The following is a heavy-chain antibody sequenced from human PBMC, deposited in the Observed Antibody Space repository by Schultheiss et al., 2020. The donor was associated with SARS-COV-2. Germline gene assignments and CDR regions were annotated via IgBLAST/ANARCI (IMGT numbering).Heavy chain of an antibody. CDR3: ARPMGRSYGMDV. D-gene: IGHD3-10*01. V-gene: IGHV3-9*01. Sequence: SLKISCAASGFTFSSYGMHWVRQAPGKGLEWVSGISWNSGSIGYADSVKGRFIISRDNSRNTLYLQMNSLRAEDTAVYYCARPMGRSYGMDVWGQGTTVTVSS. CDR1: GFTFSSYG. CDR2: ISWNSGSI. J-gene: IGHJ6*02.